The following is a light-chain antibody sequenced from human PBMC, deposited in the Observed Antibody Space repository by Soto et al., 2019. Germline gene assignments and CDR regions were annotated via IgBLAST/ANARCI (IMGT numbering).Light chain of an antibody. Sequence: EIVLTRARGPLFLSPGGRAPPSCRASQSISSSYLAWYQQKPGQAPRVLIFAASTRATGIPDRFSGSASGTDFTLTISRIEPEDLAVYYCQQYGSLWTFGQGTKVDIK. V-gene: IGKV3-20*01. J-gene: IGKJ1*01. CDR2: AAS. CDR1: QSISSSY. CDR3: QQYGSLWT.